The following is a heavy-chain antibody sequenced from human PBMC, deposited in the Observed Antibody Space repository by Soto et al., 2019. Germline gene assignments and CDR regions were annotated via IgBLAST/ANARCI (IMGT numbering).Heavy chain of an antibody. CDR1: GFTFSTYG. CDR2: ISYDETNK. D-gene: IGHD3-3*01. J-gene: IGHJ4*02. CDR3: AKRSGYDFDS. Sequence: QVQLVESGGGVVQPGRSLRLSCAASGFTFSTYGMHWVRQAPGKGLEWVAVISYDETNKYYADSVKYRFTISRDNSKNTLYLQMSILRAEDTSIFYCAKRSGYDFDSGGQGTPVTVSS. V-gene: IGHV3-30*18.